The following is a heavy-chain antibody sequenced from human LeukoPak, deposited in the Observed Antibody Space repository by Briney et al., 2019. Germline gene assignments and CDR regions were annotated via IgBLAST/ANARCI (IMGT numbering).Heavy chain of an antibody. D-gene: IGHD2-8*01. CDR2: ISSSSSYI. J-gene: IGHJ6*03. CDR1: GFTFSSYS. Sequence: GGSLRLSCAASGFTFSSYSMNWVRQAPGKGLEWVSSISSSSSYIYYADSVKGRSTISRDNAKNSLYLQMNSLRAEDTAVYYCAKDRCSNGVGCYYYYMDVWGKGTTVTISS. CDR3: AKDRCSNGVGCYYYYMDV. V-gene: IGHV3-21*01.